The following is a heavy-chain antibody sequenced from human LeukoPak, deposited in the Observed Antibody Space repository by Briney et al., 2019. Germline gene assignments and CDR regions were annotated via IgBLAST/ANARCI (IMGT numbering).Heavy chain of an antibody. Sequence: GGSLRLSCITSGFTFGDYNINWFRQTPGKGLEWVGFIRSNTYRGTTDYAASLRGRFVISRDDSKNTLYLQMNSLKTEDTAVYYCTTVTWGGIASDWGQGTLVTASS. CDR2: IRSNTYRGTT. CDR1: GFTFGDYN. CDR3: TTVTWGGIASD. J-gene: IGHJ4*02. D-gene: IGHD6-13*01. V-gene: IGHV3-49*03.